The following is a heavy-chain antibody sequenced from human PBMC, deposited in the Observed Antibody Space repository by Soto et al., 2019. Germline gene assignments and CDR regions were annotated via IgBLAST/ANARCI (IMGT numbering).Heavy chain of an antibody. CDR3: ARDPHEYWTSYWFDP. V-gene: IGHV1-18*01. J-gene: IGHJ5*02. Sequence: ASVKVSWKASGYNFNICGRSWVRQAPGQGLELMGWISAYDGKTTYAEKFQGRVTMTTDASTSTAYMELRSLRSDDTAVYYCARDPHEYWTSYWFDPWGQGTLVTVSS. CDR1: GYNFNICG. CDR2: ISAYDGKT. D-gene: IGHD3-3*01.